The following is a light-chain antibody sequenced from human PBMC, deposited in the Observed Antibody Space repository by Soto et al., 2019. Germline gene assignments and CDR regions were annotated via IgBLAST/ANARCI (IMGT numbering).Light chain of an antibody. CDR3: QQSYSTPPDT. V-gene: IGKV1-39*01. Sequence: DIQMTQSPSSMSASVGDRVTITCRASQSISKYLNWYQQKPGQAPNLLIYAASTLQSGVPSRFSGSGSGTDFTHTISSPQPEDFATYYCQQSYSTPPDTFGQGTKLEIK. CDR2: AAS. CDR1: QSISKY. J-gene: IGKJ2*01.